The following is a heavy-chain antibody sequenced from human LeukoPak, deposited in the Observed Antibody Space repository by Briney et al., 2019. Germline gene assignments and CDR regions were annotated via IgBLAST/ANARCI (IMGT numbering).Heavy chain of an antibody. CDR1: GGSFSGYY. J-gene: IGHJ6*02. Sequence: KPSETLSLTCAVYGGSFSGYYWSWIRQPPGKGLEWIGEINHSGSTNYNPSLKSRVTISVDTSKNQFSLKLSSVTAADTAVYYWAGGHSYGYPSPYGMDVWGQGTTVTVSS. CDR3: AGGHSYGYPSPYGMDV. V-gene: IGHV4-34*01. CDR2: INHSGST. D-gene: IGHD5-18*01.